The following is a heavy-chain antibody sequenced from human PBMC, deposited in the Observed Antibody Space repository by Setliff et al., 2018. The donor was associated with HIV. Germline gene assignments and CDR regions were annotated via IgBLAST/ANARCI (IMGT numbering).Heavy chain of an antibody. CDR2: FDPEDVEA. CDR3: ATVRAYYYDSGGQEYFQH. Sequence: ASVKVSCKVSGYTLTELSMHWVRQAPGKGLEWTGGFDPEDVEAIYAQKFQGRVTMTEDTSTDTAYMELNSLRSEDTAMYYCATVRAYYYDSGGQEYFQHWGQGTLVTVSS. J-gene: IGHJ1*01. D-gene: IGHD3-22*01. CDR1: GYTLTELS. V-gene: IGHV1-24*01.